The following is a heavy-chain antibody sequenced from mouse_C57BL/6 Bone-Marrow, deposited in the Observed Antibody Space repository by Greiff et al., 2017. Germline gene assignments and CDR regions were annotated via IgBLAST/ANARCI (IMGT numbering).Heavy chain of an antibody. J-gene: IGHJ4*01. V-gene: IGHV1-55*01. CDR3: ARRGPMVVPYYYAMDY. D-gene: IGHD1-1*01. Sequence: QVQLQQSGAELVKPGASVKMSCKASGYTFTSSWITWVKQRPGQGLAWIGDIYPGSGSTNYNEKFKSKSTLTVDKSSSTAYMQLSSLTSEDSAVYYCARRGPMVVPYYYAMDYWGQGTSVTVSS. CDR1: GYTFTSSW. CDR2: IYPGSGST.